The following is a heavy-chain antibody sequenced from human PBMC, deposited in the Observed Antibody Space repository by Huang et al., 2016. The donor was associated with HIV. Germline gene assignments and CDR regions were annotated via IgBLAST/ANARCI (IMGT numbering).Heavy chain of an antibody. CDR2: IYWDNEE. CDR3: VHRLRYGKWYVDY. CDR1: GFSLTSSGVA. Sequence: QITLKESGPTLVKPTQTLTLTCTFSGFSLTSSGVAVGWIRQPPGKALEWLAHIYWDNEERFSPSLKTRLTITKDTPKNEVVLTMTNMDPVDTATYYCVHRLRYGKWYVDYWGQGVLVTVSS. V-gene: IGHV2-5*02. J-gene: IGHJ4*02. D-gene: IGHD6-13*01.